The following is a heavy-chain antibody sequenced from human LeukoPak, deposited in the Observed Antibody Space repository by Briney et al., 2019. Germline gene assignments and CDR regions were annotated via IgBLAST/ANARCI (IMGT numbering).Heavy chain of an antibody. CDR3: AKDQENGGNSPFFS. Sequence: GGSLRLSCAASGFTFSSYAMSWVRQASGKGLEWAAAISGSGGSTYYADSVKGRFTISRDNSKNTLYLQMNSLRAEDTAVYYCAKDQENGGNSPFFSWGQGTLVAVSS. CDR1: GFTFSSYA. J-gene: IGHJ5*02. CDR2: ISGSGGST. V-gene: IGHV3-23*01. D-gene: IGHD4-23*01.